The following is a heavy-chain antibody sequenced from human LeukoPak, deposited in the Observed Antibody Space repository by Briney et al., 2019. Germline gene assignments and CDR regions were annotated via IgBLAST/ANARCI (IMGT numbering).Heavy chain of an antibody. J-gene: IGHJ5*02. CDR1: GGPFSGYY. Sequence: SETLSLTCAVYGGPFSGYYWSWIRQPPGKGLEWIGEINHSGSTNYNPSLKSRVTISVDTSKNQFSLKLSSVTAADTAVYYCARGRRGVITNSNWFDPWGQGTLVTVSS. D-gene: IGHD3-10*01. CDR3: ARGRRGVITNSNWFDP. CDR2: INHSGST. V-gene: IGHV4-34*01.